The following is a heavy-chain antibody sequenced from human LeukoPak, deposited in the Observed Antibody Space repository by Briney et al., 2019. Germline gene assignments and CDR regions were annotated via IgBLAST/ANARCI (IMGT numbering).Heavy chain of an antibody. Sequence: GGSLRLSCAASGFTVSTSYMSWVRLAPGKGLEWVSVIYTGGSTYYAASVKGRFTISRDNSKNTLYLQMNSLRAEDTAVYYCARGYCSGGSCYPVWLDPWGQGTLVTVSS. J-gene: IGHJ5*02. D-gene: IGHD2-15*01. CDR1: GFTVSTSY. CDR2: IYTGGST. V-gene: IGHV3-53*01. CDR3: ARGYCSGGSCYPVWLDP.